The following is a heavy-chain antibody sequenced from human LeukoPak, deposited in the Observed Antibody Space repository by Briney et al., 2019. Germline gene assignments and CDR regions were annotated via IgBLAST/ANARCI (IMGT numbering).Heavy chain of an antibody. Sequence: SETLSLTCTASGGSISSYYWSWIRQPPGKGLEWIGYIYYSGSTNYNPSLKSRVTISVDPSKNQFSLKLSSVTAADTAVYYCAILGLWVDFDYWGQGTLVTVSS. CDR3: AILGLWVDFDY. J-gene: IGHJ4*02. V-gene: IGHV4-59*08. CDR1: GGSISSYY. CDR2: IYYSGST. D-gene: IGHD5-18*01.